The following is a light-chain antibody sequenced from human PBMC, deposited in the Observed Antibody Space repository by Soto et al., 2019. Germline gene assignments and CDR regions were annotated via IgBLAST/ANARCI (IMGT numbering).Light chain of an antibody. CDR3: TSFTSSTTPYV. J-gene: IGLJ1*01. CDR2: DVD. V-gene: IGLV2-14*03. CDR1: SSDVGRYNS. Sequence: QSVLTQPASVSGPPGQSITISCTGTSSDVGRYNSVSWYQLHPGKAPRLVIFDVDYRPSGVSDRFSGSKSGNTASLTISGLQAEDEADYYCTSFTSSTTPYVFGTGTKVT.